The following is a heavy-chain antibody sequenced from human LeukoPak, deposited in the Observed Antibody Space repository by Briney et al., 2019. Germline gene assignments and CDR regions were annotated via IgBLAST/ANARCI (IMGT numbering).Heavy chain of an antibody. Sequence: ASVNVSCKASGYTFTSYAMHWVRQAPGQRLEWMGWINAGNGNTKYSQKFQGRVTITRDTSASTAYMELSSLRSEDTAVYYCARESTRGMFDYWGQGTLVTVSS. CDR2: INAGNGNT. V-gene: IGHV1-3*01. CDR1: GYTFTSYA. J-gene: IGHJ4*02. CDR3: ARESTRGMFDY. D-gene: IGHD2-2*01.